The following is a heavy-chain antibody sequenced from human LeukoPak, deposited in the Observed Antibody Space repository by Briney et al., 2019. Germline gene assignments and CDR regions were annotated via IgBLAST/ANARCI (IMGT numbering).Heavy chain of an antibody. Sequence: GGSLRLSCVASGITFSNYWMSWVRQAPGKGLEWVANINQDGSEKYSVDSVKGRFTISRDNAKNSLYLQINSLRVEDTAVYFCARGGYSSSWYYRNWGQGTLVTASS. CDR1: GITFSNYW. D-gene: IGHD6-13*01. J-gene: IGHJ4*02. CDR3: ARGGYSSSWYYRN. CDR2: INQDGSEK. V-gene: IGHV3-7*01.